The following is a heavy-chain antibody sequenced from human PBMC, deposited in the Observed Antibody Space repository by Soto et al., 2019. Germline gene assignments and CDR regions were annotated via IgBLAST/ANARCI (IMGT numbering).Heavy chain of an antibody. V-gene: IGHV1-18*01. CDR2: ISGYNGNT. Sequence: QVQLVQSGAEVKKPGASVKVSCKASGYTFTSYGISWVRQAPGQGLEWMGWISGYNGNTNYAKKLHGRVTITTATSTSTADMELRSLRSDDTAVYYCARARSVEIADYRAPGTLVTVSS. CDR3: ARARSVEIADY. J-gene: IGHJ4*02. CDR1: GYTFTSYG. D-gene: IGHD1-26*01.